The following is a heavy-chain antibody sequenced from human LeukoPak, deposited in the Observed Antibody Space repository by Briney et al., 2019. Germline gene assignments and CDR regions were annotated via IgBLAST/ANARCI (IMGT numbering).Heavy chain of an antibody. D-gene: IGHD1-14*01. CDR1: GFTFSRYS. CDR2: ISSSGTYI. V-gene: IGHV3-21*01. Sequence: GGSLRLSCVASGFTFSRYSMNWVRQAPGRGLEWVSSISSSGTYIYYADSMKGRFTLSRDNAKNSLYLQMNSLRAEDTAVYYCARVSESEWNFDLWGRGTLVTVSS. J-gene: IGHJ2*01. CDR3: ARVSESEWNFDL.